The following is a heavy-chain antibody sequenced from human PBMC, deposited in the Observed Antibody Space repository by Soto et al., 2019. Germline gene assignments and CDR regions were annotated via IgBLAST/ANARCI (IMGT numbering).Heavy chain of an antibody. J-gene: IGHJ6*02. CDR1: GGSLRSSSYY. D-gene: IGHD2-15*01. CDR2: IYYSGST. Sequence: LSLTCTVSGGSLRSSSYYWGWIRQPPVKGLEWIGSIYYSGSTYYHPSLKSRVTISVDTSKNQFSLKRSSVTAADTAVYYCARRRGSATDYYYYYYGMDVCGQGTTVTVSS. V-gene: IGHV4-39*01. CDR3: ARRRGSATDYYYYYYGMDV.